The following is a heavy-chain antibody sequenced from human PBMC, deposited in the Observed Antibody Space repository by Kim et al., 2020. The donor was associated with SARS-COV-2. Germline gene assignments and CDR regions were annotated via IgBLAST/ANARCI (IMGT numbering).Heavy chain of an antibody. CDR2: ISRSSGSI. CDR1: GFTFSSYS. Sequence: GGSLRLSCAASGFTFSSYSMNWVRQAPGKGLEWVSSISRSSGSIYYADSVKGRFTISRDNAKNSLYLQMNSLRAEDTAVYYCATSRYCSTSRCTDRDVFDIWGQGTMVTVSS. CDR3: ATSRYCSTSRCTDRDVFDI. V-gene: IGHV3-21*01. J-gene: IGHJ3*02. D-gene: IGHD2-2*01.